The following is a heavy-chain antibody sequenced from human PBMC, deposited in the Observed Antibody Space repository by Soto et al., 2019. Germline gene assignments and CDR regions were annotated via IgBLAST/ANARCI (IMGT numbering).Heavy chain of an antibody. Sequence: SETLSLTCTVSGGSISSYYWSWIRQPPGKGLEWIGYIYYSGSTNYNPSLKSRVTISVDTSKNQFSLKLSSVTAADTAVYYCARRYCSSTSCYDPYRTVWFDPWGQGTLVTVSS. J-gene: IGHJ5*02. CDR1: GGSISSYY. CDR3: ARRYCSSTSCYDPYRTVWFDP. D-gene: IGHD2-2*01. CDR2: IYYSGST. V-gene: IGHV4-59*01.